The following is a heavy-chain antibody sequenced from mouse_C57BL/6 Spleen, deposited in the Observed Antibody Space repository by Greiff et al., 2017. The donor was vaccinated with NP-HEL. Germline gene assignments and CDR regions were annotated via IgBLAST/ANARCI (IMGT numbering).Heavy chain of an antibody. V-gene: IGHV7-1*01. CDR1: GFTFSDFY. D-gene: IGHD2-12*01. CDR2: SRNKANDYTT. Sequence: EVQGVESGGGLVQSGRSLRLSCATSGFTFSDFYMEWVRQAPGKGLEWIAASRNKANDYTTEYSASVKGRFIVSRDTSQSILYLQMNALRAEDTAIYYCARGAYYTHYYAMDYWGQGTSVTVSS. J-gene: IGHJ4*01. CDR3: ARGAYYTHYYAMDY.